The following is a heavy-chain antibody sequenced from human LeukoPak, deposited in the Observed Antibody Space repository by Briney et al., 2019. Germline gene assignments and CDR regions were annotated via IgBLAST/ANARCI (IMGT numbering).Heavy chain of an antibody. D-gene: IGHD6-19*01. CDR2: VYYSGTT. J-gene: IGHJ5*02. CDR1: GGAISIGRYY. CDR3: ARHAGATSGWYPEDWFDP. Sequence: SETLSLTCSVSGGAISIGRYYWGWIRQPPGKGLEWIGSVYYSGTTYYNPSLKSRVTISIDTSKNQLSLRLTSVTAADTAVFYCARHAGATSGWYPEDWFDPWGQGILVTVSS. V-gene: IGHV4-39*01.